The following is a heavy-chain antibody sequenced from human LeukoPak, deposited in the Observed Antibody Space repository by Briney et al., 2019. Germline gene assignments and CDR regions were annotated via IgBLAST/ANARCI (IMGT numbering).Heavy chain of an antibody. V-gene: IGHV3-74*01. Sequence: PGGSLRLSCAASGFTFSSYWLHWVRQAPGKGLVWVSRMNTDGSSTTYADSVKGRFTISRDNVKNTPYLQMNSLRAEDTAVYYCARAVRDGQNWMTDYWGQGTLVTVSS. CDR1: GFTFSSYW. CDR3: ARAVRDGQNWMTDY. CDR2: MNTDGSST. J-gene: IGHJ4*02. D-gene: IGHD5-24*01.